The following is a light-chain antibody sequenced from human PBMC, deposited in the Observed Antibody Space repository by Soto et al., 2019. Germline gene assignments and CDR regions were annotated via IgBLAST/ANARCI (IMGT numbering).Light chain of an antibody. CDR1: QSVSSS. V-gene: IGKV3-15*01. J-gene: IGKJ2*01. Sequence: EIVMTQSPATLSVSPGERATLSCRASQSVSSSLAWYQQKPGQSPRLLIYGGSTRTTGIPARFSGSVSGTEFTLTISSLQSEDSAGYYCQQYYGRPRTFGQGTKLEI. CDR3: QQYYGRPRT. CDR2: GGS.